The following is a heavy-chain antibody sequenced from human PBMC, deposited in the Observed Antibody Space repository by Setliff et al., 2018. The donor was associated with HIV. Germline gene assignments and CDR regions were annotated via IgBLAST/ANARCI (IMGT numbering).Heavy chain of an antibody. V-gene: IGHV1-46*01. J-gene: IGHJ4*02. CDR1: GYTFTKSI. CDR3: ARDGASGSGYYWADY. CDR2: IIPSGGST. Sequence: ASVKVSCKASGYTFTKSIIHWVRQAPGQGLEWMGAIIPSGGSTGYAEKFQARVTLTRDTSTSTVYMELSGLREEDTAVYYCARDGASGSGYYWADYWGQGTLVTVLL. D-gene: IGHD3-3*01.